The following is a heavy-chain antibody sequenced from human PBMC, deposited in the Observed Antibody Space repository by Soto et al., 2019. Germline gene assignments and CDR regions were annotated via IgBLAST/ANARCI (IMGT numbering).Heavy chain of an antibody. CDR2: ISGGGGST. V-gene: IGHV3-23*01. CDR3: ARDLGTYPGSYFDY. Sequence: GGSLRLSWGASGCNFISYSGTWVRQDPGKGLEWVSTISGGGGSTYYADSVKGHFTISRDDSKSTLYLQMNSLRAEDTAVYHCARDLGTYPGSYFDYWGQGTPVTVSS. D-gene: IGHD2-15*01. CDR1: GCNFISYS. J-gene: IGHJ4*02.